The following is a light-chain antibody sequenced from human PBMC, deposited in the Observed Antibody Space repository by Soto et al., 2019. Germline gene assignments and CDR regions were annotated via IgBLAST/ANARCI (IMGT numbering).Light chain of an antibody. CDR3: GSWDSSLSSYV. CDR1: SSNIGGNS. Sequence: QSVLTQPPSVSAAPGQKVTISCSGSSSNIGGNSVSWYQQLPGTAPKLLIYDDNKRPSGIPDRFSGSKSGTSATLGITGFQTGDEADYYCGSWDSSLSSYVFGTGTRSPS. CDR2: DDN. J-gene: IGLJ1*01. V-gene: IGLV1-51*01.